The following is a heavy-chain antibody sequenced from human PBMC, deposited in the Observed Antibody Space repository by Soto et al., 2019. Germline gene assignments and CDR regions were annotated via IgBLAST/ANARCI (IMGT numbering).Heavy chain of an antibody. Sequence: SDTCSVADGCISRTYSHWDRERHPQGKGLEWSASIYYSGSTYYSPSLRGRVTISVYTSRNQFSLKLTSVTAADTAVYYCARTRRGTYASRARFDDWGQGTLVSVSS. CDR1: DGCISRTYSH. CDR3: ARTRRGTYASRARFDD. J-gene: IGHJ4*02. CDR2: IYYSGST. D-gene: IGHD3-16*01. V-gene: IGHV4-39*01.